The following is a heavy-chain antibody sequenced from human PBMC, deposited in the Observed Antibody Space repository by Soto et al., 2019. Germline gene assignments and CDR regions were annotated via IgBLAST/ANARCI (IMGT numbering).Heavy chain of an antibody. CDR2: ISAYNGNT. CDR3: ARMIEYSSSDDY. V-gene: IGHV1-18*01. J-gene: IGHJ4*02. Sequence: ASVKVSCKASGYTFTSYGISWVRQAPGQGLEWMGWISAYNGNTNYAQKRQGRVTMTTYTSTSTAYMELRSLRSDDTAVYYGARMIEYSSSDDYWGQGTLVTVSS. CDR1: GYTFTSYG. D-gene: IGHD6-6*01.